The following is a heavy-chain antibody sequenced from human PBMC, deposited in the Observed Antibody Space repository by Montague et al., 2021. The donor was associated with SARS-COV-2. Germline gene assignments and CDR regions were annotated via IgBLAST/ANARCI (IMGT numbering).Heavy chain of an antibody. Sequence: ETLSLTCTVSGASISSYSWGWIRQPPGKGLEWIGYMYNSEKINYNPSLQSRVTISVDTSKGQLSLKLNSVTAADTAAYFCARAIVSGLCSGGSCYKGYYYYMDVWGKGTTVTVSS. J-gene: IGHJ6*03. D-gene: IGHD2-15*01. CDR1: GASISSYS. CDR2: MYNSEKI. CDR3: ARAIVSGLCSGGSCYKGYYYYMDV. V-gene: IGHV4-59*13.